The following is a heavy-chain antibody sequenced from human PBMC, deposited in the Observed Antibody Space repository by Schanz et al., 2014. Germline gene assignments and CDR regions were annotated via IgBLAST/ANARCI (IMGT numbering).Heavy chain of an antibody. V-gene: IGHV3-30*03. Sequence: QVQLVESGGGVVQPGKSLRLSCAASGFAFSDYGMHWVRQAPGKGLEWVAFISYDGNEKHYPDSVKGRFTISRDNSRNTLFLQMESLRTEDTAKYYCARGNYGMDVWGQGTTVTVSS. CDR1: GFAFSDYG. J-gene: IGHJ6*02. CDR2: ISYDGNEK. CDR3: ARGNYGMDV.